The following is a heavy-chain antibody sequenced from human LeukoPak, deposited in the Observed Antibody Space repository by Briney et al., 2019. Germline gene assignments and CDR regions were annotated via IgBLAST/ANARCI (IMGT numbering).Heavy chain of an antibody. D-gene: IGHD2-15*01. J-gene: IGHJ3*02. CDR3: ARDGGYCSGGSCYSYAFDI. CDR1: GGTFSSYA. Sequence: SSVKVSCKASGGTFSSYAISWVRQAPGQGLEWMGGIIPIFGTANYAQKFQGRVTITADKSTSTAYMELSSLRSEHTAVYYCARDGGYCSGGSCYSYAFDIWGQGTMVTVSS. CDR2: IIPIFGTA. V-gene: IGHV1-69*06.